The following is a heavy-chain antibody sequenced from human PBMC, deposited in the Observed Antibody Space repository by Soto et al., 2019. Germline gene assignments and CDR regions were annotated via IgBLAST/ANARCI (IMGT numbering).Heavy chain of an antibody. J-gene: IGHJ6*02. Sequence: SVKVSCKAAGGTFSSYAISWVRQAPGQGLEWMGGIIPIFGTANYAQKFQGRVTITADESTSTAYMELSSLRSEDTAVYYCARKGVNSGYSYGYYYYYGMDVWGQGTTVTFSS. D-gene: IGHD5-18*01. CDR3: ARKGVNSGYSYGYYYYYGMDV. CDR2: IIPIFGTA. CDR1: GGTFSSYA. V-gene: IGHV1-69*13.